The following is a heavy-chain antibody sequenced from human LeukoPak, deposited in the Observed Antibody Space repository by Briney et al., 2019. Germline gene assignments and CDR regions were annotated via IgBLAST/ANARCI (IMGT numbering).Heavy chain of an antibody. V-gene: IGHV1-2*02. CDR2: INPNSGGT. CDR1: GYTFTGYY. CDR3: ARSPLVVVILLYFDY. Sequence: ASVKVSCKASGYTFTGYYMRWVRQAPGQGLEWMGWINPNSGGTNYAQKFQGRVTMTRDTSISTAYMELSRLRSDDTAVYYCARSPLVVVILLYFDYWGQGTLVTVSS. D-gene: IGHD3-22*01. J-gene: IGHJ4*02.